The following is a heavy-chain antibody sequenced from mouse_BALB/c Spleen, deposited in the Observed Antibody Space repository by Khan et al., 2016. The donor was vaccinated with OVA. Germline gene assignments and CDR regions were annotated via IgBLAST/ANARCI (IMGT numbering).Heavy chain of an antibody. Sequence: QVQLQQSGAELARPGASVKLSCKASGYTFTDYYINWVKQRTGQGLEWIGEISPGSGDTYYNEKFKGKATLTADKSSSTVYMQLSSLTAEASAAYFCARRNYFGYTFAYWGQGTLVTVSA. V-gene: IGHV1-77*01. CDR3: ARRNYFGYTFAY. CDR2: ISPGSGDT. J-gene: IGHJ3*01. D-gene: IGHD1-2*01. CDR1: GYTFTDYY.